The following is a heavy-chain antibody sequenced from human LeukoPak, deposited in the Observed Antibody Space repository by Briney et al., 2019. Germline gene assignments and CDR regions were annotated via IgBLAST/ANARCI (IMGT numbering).Heavy chain of an antibody. J-gene: IGHJ5*02. CDR2: IFYTGST. CDR1: GGSITSGNYY. Sequence: PSETLSLTCTVSGGSITSGNYYWSWIRQPPGMGLEWIGYIFYTGSTNYSPSLKSRVFISVDTFKNQFSLKLSSVTAADTAVYFCARKYPDHWFDPWGQGTLVTVSS. V-gene: IGHV4-30-4*01. D-gene: IGHD6-6*01. CDR3: ARKYPDHWFDP.